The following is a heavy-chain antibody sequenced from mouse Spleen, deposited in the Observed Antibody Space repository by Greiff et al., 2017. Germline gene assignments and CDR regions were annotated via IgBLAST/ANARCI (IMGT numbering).Heavy chain of an antibody. J-gene: IGHJ2*01. Sequence: EVMLVESGGGLVKLGGSLKLSCAASGFTFSSYAMSWVRQTPEKRLEWVATISSGGGNTYYPDSVKGRFTISRDNAKNTLYLQMSSLKSEDTAMYYCASNWDGYYFDYWGQGTTLTVSS. D-gene: IGHD4-1*01. CDR1: GFTFSSYA. CDR2: ISSGGGNT. V-gene: IGHV5-9*01. CDR3: ASNWDGYYFDY.